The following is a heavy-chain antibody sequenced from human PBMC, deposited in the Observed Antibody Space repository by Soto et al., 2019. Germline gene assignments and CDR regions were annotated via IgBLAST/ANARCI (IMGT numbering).Heavy chain of an antibody. D-gene: IGHD2-21*02. Sequence: PSETLSLTCTVSGGSISGYYWSWIRQPPGKGLEWMGNGYYSGGAKYNPTDKKRVPISVDTSKNQFSMNLSAVTAADTAVYYCTRDGDGRMTTNPYYYYGMDVWGPGITVTVSS. CDR2: GYYSGGA. CDR3: TRDGDGRMTTNPYYYYGMDV. V-gene: IGHV4-59*01. CDR1: GGSISGYY. J-gene: IGHJ6*02.